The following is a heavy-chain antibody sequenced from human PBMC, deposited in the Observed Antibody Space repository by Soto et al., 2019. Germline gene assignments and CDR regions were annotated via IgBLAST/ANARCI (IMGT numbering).Heavy chain of an antibody. CDR1: GYTFTSYD. CDR3: ARSLGLGYFEL. V-gene: IGHV1-8*01. D-gene: IGHD3-3*01. CDR2: MNPNSGNA. Sequence: QVQLVQSGAEVKKPGASVKVSCKASGYTFTSYDINWVRQATGQGLEWMGWMNPNSGNAGYAQKFQGRVTMTRDTSIRTADMELRSLRSEDTAVYYCARSLGLGYFELWGRDTLVTVSS. J-gene: IGHJ2*01.